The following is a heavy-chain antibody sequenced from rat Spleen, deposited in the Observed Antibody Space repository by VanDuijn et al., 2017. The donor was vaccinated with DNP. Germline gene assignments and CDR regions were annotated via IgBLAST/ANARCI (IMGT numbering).Heavy chain of an antibody. V-gene: IGHV3-3*01. J-gene: IGHJ2*01. CDR1: GYSITSCCR. CDR3: ARWSDYFDY. D-gene: IGHD4-2*01. CDR2: INNVGST. Sequence: VQLQESGPGLVEPSQSLSLTCSVTGYSITSCCRWTWIRKFPGNKLEWMGYINNVGSTNYNPSLKSRISITRDTSKNQFFLQLNSVTTEDTATYYCARWSDYFDYWGQGVMVSVSS.